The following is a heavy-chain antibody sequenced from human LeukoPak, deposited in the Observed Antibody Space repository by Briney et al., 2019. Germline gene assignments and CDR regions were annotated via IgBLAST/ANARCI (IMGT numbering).Heavy chain of an antibody. J-gene: IGHJ4*02. CDR3: ARDWDGSGSFDY. Sequence: GGSLRLSCAASGFTFSSYAMSWVRQAPGKGLEWVSAISGSGGSTYYADSVKGRFTISRDNSKNTLYLQMNSLRAEDTAVYYCARDWDGSGSFDYWGQGTLVTVSS. CDR2: ISGSGGST. CDR1: GFTFSSYA. V-gene: IGHV3-23*01. D-gene: IGHD3-10*01.